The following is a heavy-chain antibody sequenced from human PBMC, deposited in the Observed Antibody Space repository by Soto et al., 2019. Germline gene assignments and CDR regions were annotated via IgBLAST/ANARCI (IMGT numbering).Heavy chain of an antibody. D-gene: IGHD3-10*01. CDR1: GFSLSTSGVG. J-gene: IGHJ5*02. V-gene: IGHV2-5*02. CDR2: IYWDDDK. Sequence: QITLKESGPTLVKPTQTLTLTCTFSGFSLSTSGVGVGWIRQPPGKALEWLALIYWDDDKHYSPSLKSRLTITKDTPKNQVVLTMTNMDPVGTATYYCARTSGSGTRRWFDPWGQGTLVTVSS. CDR3: ARTSGSGTRRWFDP.